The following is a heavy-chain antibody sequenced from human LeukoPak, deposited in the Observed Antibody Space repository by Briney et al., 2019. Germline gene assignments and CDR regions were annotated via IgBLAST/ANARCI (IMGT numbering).Heavy chain of an antibody. D-gene: IGHD2-2*01. Sequence: GGSLRLSCAASGFTFSSYSMNWVRQAPGKGLEWVSSISSSSSYIYYADSVKGRFTISRDNAKNSLYLQMNSLRAEDTAVYYCASDIVVVPAATPGDYWGQGTLVTVSS. CDR2: ISSSSSYI. CDR1: GFTFSSYS. V-gene: IGHV3-21*01. J-gene: IGHJ4*02. CDR3: ASDIVVVPAATPGDY.